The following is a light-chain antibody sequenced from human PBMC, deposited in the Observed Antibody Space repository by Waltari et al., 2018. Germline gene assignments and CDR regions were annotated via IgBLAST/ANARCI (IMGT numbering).Light chain of an antibody. CDR1: KLGSKY. J-gene: IGLJ2*01. Sequence: SYELTRPPSVSVSPGQTASITCSGDKLGSKYACWYQQKPGQSPVLVIYQDNKRPSGIPERFSASKSGNTATLTISGTQAMDEADYYCQAWDSSTAVVFGGGTKLTVL. CDR3: QAWDSSTAVV. V-gene: IGLV3-1*01. CDR2: QDN.